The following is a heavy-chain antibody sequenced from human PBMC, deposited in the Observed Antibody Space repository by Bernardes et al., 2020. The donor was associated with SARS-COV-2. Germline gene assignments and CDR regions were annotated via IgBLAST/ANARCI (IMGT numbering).Heavy chain of an antibody. CDR2: IYYSGST. D-gene: IGHD6-13*01. CDR3: ARFVAAAGGHNWFDP. V-gene: IGHV4-59*01. CDR1: GGSISSYY. Sequence: SETLSLTCTVSGGSISSYYWSWIRQPPGKGLEWIGYIYYSGSTNYNPSLKSRVTISVDTSKNQFSLKLSSVTAADTAVYYCARFVAAAGGHNWFDPWGQGTLVTVSS. J-gene: IGHJ5*02.